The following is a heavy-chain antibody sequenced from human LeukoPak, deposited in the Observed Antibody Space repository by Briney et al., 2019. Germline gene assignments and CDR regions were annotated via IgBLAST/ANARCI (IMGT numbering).Heavy chain of an antibody. Sequence: PGRSLRLSCGAPGFTFSSYAMHWVRQAPGKVLGWVAVISYDGSNKYYADSVKGRFTISRDNSKNTLHLQMNSLRAEDTAVYYCARDLDYGAFDVWGQGAMVTVSS. CDR1: GFTFSSYA. J-gene: IGHJ3*01. CDR3: ARDLDYGAFDV. CDR2: ISYDGSNK. V-gene: IGHV3-30-3*01. D-gene: IGHD4-17*01.